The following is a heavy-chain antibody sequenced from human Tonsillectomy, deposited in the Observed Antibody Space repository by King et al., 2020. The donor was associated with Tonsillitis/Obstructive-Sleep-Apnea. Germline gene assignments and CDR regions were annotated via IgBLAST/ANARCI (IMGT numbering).Heavy chain of an antibody. CDR3: ARDQYCSSTSCYGTLDY. CDR1: GFTFSSYG. Sequence: VQLVESGGGVVQPGRSLRLSCAASGFTFSSYGIHWVRQAPGKGLEWGAVIWYDGTNKYYADSVKGRFTISRDNSKNTRYLQMNSLRAEDTAVYYCARDQYCSSTSCYGTLDYWGQGTLVTVSS. V-gene: IGHV3-33*01. D-gene: IGHD2-2*01. CDR2: IWYDGTNK. J-gene: IGHJ4*02.